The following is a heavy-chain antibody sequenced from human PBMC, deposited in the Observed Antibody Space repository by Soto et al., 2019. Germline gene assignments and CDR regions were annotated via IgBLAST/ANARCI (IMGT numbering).Heavy chain of an antibody. Sequence: EVQLVESGGDLVQPGGSLRLSCAGSGFIFSAYWMSWVRHAPGKGLEWVAMINRGASGTHYVDSVKGRFTIFRDNAKNSLYLQMNSLRVEDTAVDYGATLDPAEIQPAAYWGQGTLVTVSS. D-gene: IGHD2-15*01. CDR2: INRGASGT. V-gene: IGHV3-7*01. CDR3: ATLDPAEIQPAAY. J-gene: IGHJ4*02. CDR1: GFIFSAYW.